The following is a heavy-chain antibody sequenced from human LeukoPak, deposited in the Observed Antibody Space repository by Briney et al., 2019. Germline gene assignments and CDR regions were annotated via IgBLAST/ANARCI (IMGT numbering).Heavy chain of an antibody. J-gene: IGHJ4*02. CDR3: AREWVQDIVLMVYAAFDY. Sequence: HPGGSLRLSYAASGYTVISNYMSWVRQAPGKGLEWVSVIYSGGNTYYADSVKGRFTISRDNSKNTLYLQMNSLRAEDTAVYYCAREWVQDIVLMVYAAFDYWGQGTLVTVSS. CDR1: GYTVISNY. CDR2: IYSGGNT. D-gene: IGHD2-8*01. V-gene: IGHV3-66*02.